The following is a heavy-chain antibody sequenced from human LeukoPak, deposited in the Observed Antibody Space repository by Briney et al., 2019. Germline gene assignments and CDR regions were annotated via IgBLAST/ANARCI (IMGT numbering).Heavy chain of an antibody. V-gene: IGHV4-34*09. CDR2: IYYSGST. CDR1: GGSFSGYY. J-gene: IGHJ3*02. CDR3: ARFAAAYDAFDI. D-gene: IGHD6-13*01. Sequence: SETLSLTCAVYGGSFSGYYWSWIRQPPGKGLEWIGYIYYSGSTYYNPSLKSRVTISVDTSKNQFSLKLSSVTAADTAVYYCARFAAAYDAFDIWGQGTMVTVSS.